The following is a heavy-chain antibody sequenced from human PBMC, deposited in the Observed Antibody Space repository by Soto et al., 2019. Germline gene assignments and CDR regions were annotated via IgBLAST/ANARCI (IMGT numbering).Heavy chain of an antibody. D-gene: IGHD3-10*01. CDR3: ARAEALWFGERPYYYYMDV. Sequence: SETLSLTCTVSGGSISSYYWSWIRQPPGKGLEWIGYIYYSGSTNYNPSLKSRVTISVDTSKNQFSLKLSSVTAADTAVYYCARAEALWFGERPYYYYMDVWGKGTTVTVSS. CDR2: IYYSGST. CDR1: GGSISSYY. J-gene: IGHJ6*03. V-gene: IGHV4-59*01.